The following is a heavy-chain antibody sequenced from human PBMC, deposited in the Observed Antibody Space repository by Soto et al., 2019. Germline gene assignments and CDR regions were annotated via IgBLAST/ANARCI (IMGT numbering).Heavy chain of an antibody. V-gene: IGHV4-59*08. CDR3: ARQGFGPLHGLVDV. Sequence: QVQLQESGPGLVKPSETMSLSCTVSGGSISSYYWSWFRQSPGKRMEWIGYVHHSWGSSYNPSLHSRAALPLDTSKCQFSLKVTSVTATDTAVYYCARQGFGPLHGLVDVWGQGTTVTVSS. J-gene: IGHJ6*02. CDR1: GGSISSYY. CDR2: VHHSWGS. D-gene: IGHD3-10*01.